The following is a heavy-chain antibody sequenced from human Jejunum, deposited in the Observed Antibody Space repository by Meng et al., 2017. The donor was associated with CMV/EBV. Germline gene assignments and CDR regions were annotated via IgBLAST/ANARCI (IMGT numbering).Heavy chain of an antibody. Sequence: ASGDTPTADCMVWVRQAPGQGLEWMGWINSHSGATQYAQKFQGRVTMTRDTSISTVYMDLSSLRSDDTADYYCLTYTSSSHSFGPWGQGTLVTVSS. V-gene: IGHV1-2*02. CDR2: INSHSGAT. J-gene: IGHJ5*02. D-gene: IGHD6-6*01. CDR3: LTYTSSSHSFGP. CDR1: GDTPTADC.